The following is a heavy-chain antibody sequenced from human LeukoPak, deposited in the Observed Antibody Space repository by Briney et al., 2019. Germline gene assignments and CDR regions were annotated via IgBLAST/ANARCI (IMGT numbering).Heavy chain of an antibody. CDR1: GGFISTRSYY. CDR2: IYYSGAS. J-gene: IGHJ4*02. Sequence: PSETLSLTCTVSGGFISTRSYYWGWIRQSPGKGLEWIGSIYYSGASNYNPSLKSRVTISVDTSKNQFSLKLSSVTAADTAVYYCARGDSLSNHDYWGQGTLVTVSS. V-gene: IGHV4-39*07. CDR3: ARGDSLSNHDY. D-gene: IGHD1-14*01.